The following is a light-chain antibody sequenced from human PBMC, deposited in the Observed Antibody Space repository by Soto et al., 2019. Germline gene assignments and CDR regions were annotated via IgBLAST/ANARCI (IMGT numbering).Light chain of an antibody. J-gene: IGKJ1*01. CDR1: QSVARY. V-gene: IGKV3-11*01. CDR2: NVS. Sequence: EIVLTQSPATLSFSPGTRATLSCRASQSVARYLAWYQQKPGQAPRLLIYNVSHRATGIPARFSGSGSGTDFTLTISSLEPEDFAVYYCQQRTNWRRTFGQGTKVDIK. CDR3: QQRTNWRRT.